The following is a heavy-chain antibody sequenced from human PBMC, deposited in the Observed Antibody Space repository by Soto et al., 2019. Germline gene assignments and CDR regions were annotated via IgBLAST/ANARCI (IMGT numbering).Heavy chain of an antibody. CDR1: GFTFSSYA. J-gene: IGHJ4*02. Sequence: QVQLVESGGGVVQPGRSLRLSCAASGFTFSSYAMHWVRQAPGKGLEWVAVISYDGSNKYYADSVKGRSTISRVNSKNTLYLQMNSLRAEDTAVHYCARASAGGAVDGDFDYWGQGTLVTVSS. D-gene: IGHD6-19*01. CDR3: ARASAGGAVDGDFDY. CDR2: ISYDGSNK. V-gene: IGHV3-30-3*01.